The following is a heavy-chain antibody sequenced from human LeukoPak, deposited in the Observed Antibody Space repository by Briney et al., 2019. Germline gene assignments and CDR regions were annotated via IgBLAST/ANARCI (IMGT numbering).Heavy chain of an antibody. CDR2: INPKSDGT. CDR1: GYTFTAYY. Sequence: ASVKVSCKASGYTFTAYYIHWVRQAPGQGLEWMGWINPKSDGTNYAQRFQGRVTMTRDTSINTAYMELSRLRSDDTAVYYCARELTAAGSGSYYNNWFDPWGQGTLVTVSS. D-gene: IGHD3-10*01. J-gene: IGHJ5*02. V-gene: IGHV1-2*02. CDR3: ARELTAAGSGSYYNNWFDP.